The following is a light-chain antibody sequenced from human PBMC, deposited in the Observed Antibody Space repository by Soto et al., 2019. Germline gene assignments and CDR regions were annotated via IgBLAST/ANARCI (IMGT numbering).Light chain of an antibody. V-gene: IGKV1-8*01. J-gene: IGKJ3*01. CDR2: AAS. CDR3: QQYYNYPFT. CDR1: QGISSY. Sequence: AIRMTQSPSSLSASTGDRVTITCRASQGISSYFAWYQQKPGKAPKLLIYAASTLHSGVPSRFSGSGSGTDFTLTISCLQSEDFATYYCQQYYNYPFTFGPGTKVDIK.